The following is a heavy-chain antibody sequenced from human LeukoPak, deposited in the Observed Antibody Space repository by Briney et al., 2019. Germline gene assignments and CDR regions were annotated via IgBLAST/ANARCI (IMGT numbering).Heavy chain of an antibody. CDR3: ARDKGDYDTSGSLFVF. J-gene: IGHJ4*02. D-gene: IGHD3-22*01. Sequence: SETLSLTCTVSGGSISGSSYYWGWIRQPPGKGLEWIGSIYYSGSTYYKPSLKSRVTMSVDTSKNQFSLKLSSVTAADTAVYYCARDKGDYDTSGSLFVFGGQGTLVTVSS. V-gene: IGHV4-39*02. CDR2: IYYSGST. CDR1: GGSISGSSYY.